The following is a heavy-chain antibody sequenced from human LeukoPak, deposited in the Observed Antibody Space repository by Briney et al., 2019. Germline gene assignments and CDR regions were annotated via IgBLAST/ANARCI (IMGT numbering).Heavy chain of an antibody. Sequence: GASVKVSCKASGGTFSSYAISWVRQAPGQGLEWMGGIIPILGTANYAQKFQGRVTITADESTSTAYMELSSLRSEDTAVYYCARDSTRPSCYYYYYMDVWGKGTTVTVSS. V-gene: IGHV1-69*13. J-gene: IGHJ6*03. CDR1: GGTFSSYA. CDR2: IIPILGTA. CDR3: ARDSTRPSCYYYYYMDV. D-gene: IGHD1-1*01.